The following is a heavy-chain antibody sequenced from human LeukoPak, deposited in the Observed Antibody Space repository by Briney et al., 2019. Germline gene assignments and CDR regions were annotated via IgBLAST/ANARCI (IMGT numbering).Heavy chain of an antibody. CDR1: GGSISSYY. CDR2: IYYRGST. V-gene: IGHV4-59*01. J-gene: IGHJ6*03. Sequence: SETLSLTCTVSGGSISSYYWSWIRQPPGKGLEWIGYIYYRGSTNYNPSLKSRVTISVDTSKNQFSLKLSSVTAADTAVYYCAGGYIYGSTYYYMDVWGKGTTVTISS. D-gene: IGHD5-18*01. CDR3: AGGYIYGSTYYYMDV.